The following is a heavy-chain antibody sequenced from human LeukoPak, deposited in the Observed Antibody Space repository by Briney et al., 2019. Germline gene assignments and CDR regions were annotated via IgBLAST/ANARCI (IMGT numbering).Heavy chain of an antibody. CDR3: ARSVPYCSGGSCYYDY. Sequence: ASVKVSCKASGGTFNSYAISWVRQAPGQGLEWMGWISAYNGNTNYAQKLQGRVTMTTDTSTSTAYVELRSLRSDDTAVYYCARSVPYCSGGSCYYDYWGQGTLVTVSS. J-gene: IGHJ4*02. CDR1: GGTFNSYA. V-gene: IGHV1-18*01. CDR2: ISAYNGNT. D-gene: IGHD2-15*01.